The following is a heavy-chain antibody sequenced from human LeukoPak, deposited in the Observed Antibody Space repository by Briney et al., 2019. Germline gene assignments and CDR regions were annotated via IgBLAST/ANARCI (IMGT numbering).Heavy chain of an antibody. D-gene: IGHD3-3*01. CDR1: GFTFSTYG. CDR3: AKGTVGYDFWSGHYYYYGMDV. J-gene: IGHJ6*02. V-gene: IGHV3-23*01. CDR2: ITASGDGT. Sequence: GGSLRLSCAASGFTFSTYGMSWVRQAPGKGLQRVSGITASGDGTYYADSVKGRFTISRDNSKNTLYLQMNSLRAEDTAVYYCAKGTVGYDFWSGHYYYYGMDVWGQGTTVTVSS.